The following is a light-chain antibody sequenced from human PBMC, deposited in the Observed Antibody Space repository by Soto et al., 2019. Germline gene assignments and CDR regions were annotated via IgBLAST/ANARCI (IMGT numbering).Light chain of an antibody. CDR1: QSVTNNY. Sequence: DIVLTRSPGRLSLSPGERTTLSCRASQSVTNNYLAWYQQKPGQAPRLLIDGASSRATGVPDRFSGTGSGTDFTLTISRLEPEDFAVFYCQQYGNSPITFGQGTRLEIK. CDR2: GAS. V-gene: IGKV3-20*01. CDR3: QQYGNSPIT. J-gene: IGKJ5*01.